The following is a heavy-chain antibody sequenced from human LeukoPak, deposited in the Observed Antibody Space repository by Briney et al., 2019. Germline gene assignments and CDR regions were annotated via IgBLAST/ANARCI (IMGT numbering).Heavy chain of an antibody. V-gene: IGHV1-2*02. Sequence: ASVKVSCKASGYTFTGYYMHWVRQAPGQGLEWMGWINPNSGGTNYAQKFQGRVTMTRDTSISTAYMELSRLRSDDTAVYYCARDQPEIRYCSSTSCYECDYWGQGTLITVSS. CDR1: GYTFTGYY. D-gene: IGHD2-2*01. CDR3: ARDQPEIRYCSSTSCYECDY. J-gene: IGHJ4*02. CDR2: INPNSGGT.